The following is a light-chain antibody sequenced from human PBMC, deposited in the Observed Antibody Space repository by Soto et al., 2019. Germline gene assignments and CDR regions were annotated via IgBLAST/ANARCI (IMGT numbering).Light chain of an antibody. V-gene: IGKV3-20*01. Sequence: EVVLTQSPGTLSLSPGERATLSCRASQSLSSSVLAWYQKKPGQAPRLLIYGASNRATGIPDRFSGSGSGTDFTLTISRLEPDDFAVYFCQQYDSPLYTFGQGTKLEIK. CDR2: GAS. CDR1: QSLSSSV. CDR3: QQYDSPLYT. J-gene: IGKJ2*01.